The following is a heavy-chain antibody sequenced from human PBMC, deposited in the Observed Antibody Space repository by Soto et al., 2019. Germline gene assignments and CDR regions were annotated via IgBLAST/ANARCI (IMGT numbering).Heavy chain of an antibody. J-gene: IGHJ4*02. Sequence: PGGSLRLSCAASGFTFSSYAMSWVRQAPGKGLEWVSAISGSGGSTYYADSVKGRFTISRDNSKNTLYLQMNSLRAEDTAVYYCAKDRNYYGSGSYCDYWGQGTLVTVLL. D-gene: IGHD3-10*01. CDR2: ISGSGGST. V-gene: IGHV3-23*01. CDR1: GFTFSSYA. CDR3: AKDRNYYGSGSYCDY.